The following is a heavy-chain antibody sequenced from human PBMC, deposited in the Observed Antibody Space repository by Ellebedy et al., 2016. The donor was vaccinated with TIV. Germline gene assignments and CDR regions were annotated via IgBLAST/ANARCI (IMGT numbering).Heavy chain of an antibody. D-gene: IGHD3-16*01. CDR3: AHSPSRVWGFAFEI. CDR1: GFSLSTSGVG. V-gene: IGHV2-5*01. J-gene: IGHJ3*02. Sequence: SGPTLVKPTQTVTLTCTFSGFSLSTSGVGVGWIRQPPGKALEWLALIYWNDDKRYSPSLKSRLTITKDTSKNQVVLTMTNMDPVDTATYYCAHSPSRVWGFAFEIWGQGTMVTVSS. CDR2: IYWNDDK.